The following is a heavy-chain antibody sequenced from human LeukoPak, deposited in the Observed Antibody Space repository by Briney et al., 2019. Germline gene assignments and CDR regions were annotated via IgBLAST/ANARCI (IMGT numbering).Heavy chain of an antibody. CDR1: GGSISSYC. Sequence: SETLSLTCTVSGGSISSYCWSWIRQPPGKGLEWIGYIYYSGSTNYNPSLKSRVTISVDTSKNQFSLKLSSVTAADTAVYYCASGSGGYYSPGYFDYWGQGTLVTVSS. D-gene: IGHD3-10*01. CDR3: ASGSGGYYSPGYFDY. V-gene: IGHV4-59*08. CDR2: IYYSGST. J-gene: IGHJ4*02.